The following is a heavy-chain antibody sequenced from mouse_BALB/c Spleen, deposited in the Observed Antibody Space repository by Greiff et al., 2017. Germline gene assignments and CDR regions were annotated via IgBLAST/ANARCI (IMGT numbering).Heavy chain of an antibody. CDR1: GYAFSSSW. V-gene: IGHV1-82*01. CDR3: ARWYYGSPLDY. D-gene: IGHD1-1*01. Sequence: VQLQQSGPELVKPGASVKISCKASGYAFSSSWMNWVKQRPGQGLEWIGRIYPGDGDTNYNGKFKGKATLTADKSSSTAYMQLSSLTSVDSAVYFCARWYYGSPLDYWGQGTTLTVAS. CDR2: IYPGDGDT. J-gene: IGHJ2*01.